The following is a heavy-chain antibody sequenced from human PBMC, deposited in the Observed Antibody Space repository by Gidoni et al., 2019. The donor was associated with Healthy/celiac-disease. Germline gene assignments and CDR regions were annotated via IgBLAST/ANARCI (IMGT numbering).Heavy chain of an antibody. D-gene: IGHD3-10*01. CDR3: AADIGSGSYTGMDV. V-gene: IGHV1-58*01. J-gene: IGHJ6*02. Sequence: QMQLVQSGPEVKQPGTSVKVSCKASGFTFTSSAVQWVRQARGQRLEWIGWIVVGSGNTNYAQKFQERVTITRDMSTSTAYMELSSLRSEDTAVYYCAADIGSGSYTGMDVWGQGTTVTVSS. CDR1: GFTFTSSA. CDR2: IVVGSGNT.